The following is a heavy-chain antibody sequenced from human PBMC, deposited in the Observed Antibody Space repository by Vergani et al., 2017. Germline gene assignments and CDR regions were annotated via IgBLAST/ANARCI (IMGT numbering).Heavy chain of an antibody. CDR3: ARVGGVVGTNDLYYFYY. CDR2: INPNNGGT. J-gene: IGHJ4*02. D-gene: IGHD1-26*01. CDR1: GYTFTGYY. Sequence: QVQLVQSGAEVKKPGASVKVSCKASGYTFTGYYIHWVRQAPGQGLEWMGRINPNNGGTNYAQKFQGRVTMTRDMSITTASMELSSLKSDDTALYYCARVGGVVGTNDLYYFYYWGQGTLVTVSA. V-gene: IGHV1-2*06.